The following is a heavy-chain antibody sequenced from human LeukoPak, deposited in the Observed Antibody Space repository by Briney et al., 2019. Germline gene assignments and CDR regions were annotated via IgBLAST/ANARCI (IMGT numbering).Heavy chain of an antibody. J-gene: IGHJ4*02. Sequence: GGSLRLSCAASGFTFSSYGMHWVRQAPGKGLEWVAFIRYDGSNKYYADSVKGRFTISRDNSKNTLYLQMNSLRAEDTAVYYCAKDLLAHDYGDTCFDYWGQGTLVTASS. V-gene: IGHV3-30*02. CDR1: GFTFSSYG. CDR2: IRYDGSNK. D-gene: IGHD4-17*01. CDR3: AKDLLAHDYGDTCFDY.